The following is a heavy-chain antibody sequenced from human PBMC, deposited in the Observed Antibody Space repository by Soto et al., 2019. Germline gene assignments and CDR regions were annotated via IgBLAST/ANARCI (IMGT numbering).Heavy chain of an antibody. CDR1: GGSISSSSYY. V-gene: IGHV4-39*01. CDR2: IYYSGST. J-gene: IGHJ5*02. Sequence: QLQLQESGPGLVKPSETLSLTCTVSGGSISSSSYYWGWIRQPPGKGLEWIGNIYYSGSTYYNPSLKSRVTISVDTSKNQFSLKVNSVTAGDTAVYYCARRQSSPWFDPWGQGTLVTVSS. CDR3: ARRQSSPWFDP. D-gene: IGHD2-15*01.